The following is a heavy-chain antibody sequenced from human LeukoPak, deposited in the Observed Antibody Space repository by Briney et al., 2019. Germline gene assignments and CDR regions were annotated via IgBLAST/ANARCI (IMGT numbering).Heavy chain of an antibody. D-gene: IGHD3-22*01. CDR1: GFTFSSYW. CDR2: IKQDGSEK. J-gene: IGHJ4*02. V-gene: IGHV3-7*01. Sequence: GGSLRLSCAASGFTFSSYWMSWVRQAPGKGLEWVANIKQDGSEKYYVDSVKGRFTISRDNAKNSLYLQMNSLRAEDTAVYYCARGDAGYYYDSSGYYYYFDYWGQGTLVTVSS. CDR3: ARGDAGYYYDSSGYYYYFDY.